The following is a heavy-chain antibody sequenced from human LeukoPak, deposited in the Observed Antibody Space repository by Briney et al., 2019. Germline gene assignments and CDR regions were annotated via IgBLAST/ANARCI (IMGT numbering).Heavy chain of an antibody. D-gene: IGHD3-3*01. CDR1: GGTFSSYA. V-gene: IGHV1-69*04. CDR2: IIPILGIA. CDR3: ARKANYEAWFDP. Sequence: SVKVSCKASGGTFSSYAISWVRQAPGQGLEWMGRIIPILGIANYAQKFQGRVTITADKSTSTAYMELSSLRSEDTAVYYCARKANYEAWFDPWGQGTLVTVSS. J-gene: IGHJ5*02.